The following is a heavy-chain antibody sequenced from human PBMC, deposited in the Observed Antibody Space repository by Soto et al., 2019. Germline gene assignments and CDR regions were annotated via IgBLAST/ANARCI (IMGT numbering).Heavy chain of an antibody. CDR1: GGSISGGVHS. D-gene: IGHD2-8*01. CDR3: AREIMPLTNDWYFDL. J-gene: IGHJ2*01. Sequence: QVQLQESGPELVKPSETLFLTCTVSGGSISGGVHSWSWIRQPPGKALGWLGHIFDSGSTYYNPSLKSRLTISVDTSKNQFSRRLSSLTAADTAVYYCAREIMPLTNDWYFDLWGRGTLVTVAS. V-gene: IGHV4-30-4*01. CDR2: IFDSGST.